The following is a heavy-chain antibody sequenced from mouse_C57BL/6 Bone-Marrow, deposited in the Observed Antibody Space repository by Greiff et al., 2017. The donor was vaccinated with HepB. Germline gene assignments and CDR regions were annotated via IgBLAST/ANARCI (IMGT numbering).Heavy chain of an antibody. CDR2: IDPNSGGT. V-gene: IGHV1-72*01. Sequence: QVQLQQSGAELVRPGASVKLSCTASGFNIKDDYMHWVKQRPEQGLEWIGWIDPNSGGTKYNEKFKSKATLTVDKPSSTAYMQLSSLTSEDSAVYYCARWGGYDGFAYWGQGTLVTVSA. D-gene: IGHD2-2*01. J-gene: IGHJ3*01. CDR3: ARWGGYDGFAY. CDR1: GFNIKDDY.